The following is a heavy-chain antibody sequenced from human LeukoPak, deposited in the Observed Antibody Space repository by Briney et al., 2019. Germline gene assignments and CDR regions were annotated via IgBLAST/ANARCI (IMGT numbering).Heavy chain of an antibody. J-gene: IGHJ4*02. CDR2: ISAYSGNT. V-gene: IGHV1-18*01. D-gene: IGHD6-19*01. Sequence: ASVKVSCKASGYTFTSYGISWVRQAPGQGLEWMGWISAYSGNTNYAQKLQGRVTMTTDTSTSTAYMDLRSLRSDDTAVYYCARFYSSGWAFDYWGQGTLVTVYS. CDR1: GYTFTSYG. CDR3: ARFYSSGWAFDY.